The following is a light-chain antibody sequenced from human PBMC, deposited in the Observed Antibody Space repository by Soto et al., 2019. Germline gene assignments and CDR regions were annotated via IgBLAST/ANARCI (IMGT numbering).Light chain of an antibody. Sequence: EVVLTQSPGTLSLSPEERATLACRASKSVSNYVAWCQQKSGQPPRLLIYGASSRASGIPDRFSGSGSGTDFTLTISRVEPEDFALYYCQQYGSSLTFGLGTKVDIK. CDR2: GAS. V-gene: IGKV3-20*01. CDR1: KSVSNY. CDR3: QQYGSSLT. J-gene: IGKJ1*01.